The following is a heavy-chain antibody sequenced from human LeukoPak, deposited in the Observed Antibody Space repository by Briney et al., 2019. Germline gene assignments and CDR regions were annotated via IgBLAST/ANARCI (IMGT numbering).Heavy chain of an antibody. J-gene: IGHJ4*02. CDR2: IIPIFGTA. Sequence: SVKVSCKASGGTFSSYAISWVRQAPGQGLEWMGGIIPIFGTANYAQKFQGRVTITTDESTSTAYMELSSLRSEDTAVYYCARGRGLQFYSYRYSFDYWGQGTLVTVSS. D-gene: IGHD5-24*01. V-gene: IGHV1-69*05. CDR3: ARGRGLQFYSYRYSFDY. CDR1: GGTFSSYA.